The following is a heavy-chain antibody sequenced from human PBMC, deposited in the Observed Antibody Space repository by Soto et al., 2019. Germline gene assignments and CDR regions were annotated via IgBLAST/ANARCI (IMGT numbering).Heavy chain of an antibody. Sequence: QVQLVQSGAEVKKPGSSVKVSCKASGGTFSSYTISWVRQAPGQGLEWMGRIIPILGIANYAQKFQGRVTITADKSTSTAYMELSSLRSEDTAVYYCARGELDCSGGSCYPVRFDYWGQGTLVTVSS. D-gene: IGHD2-15*01. J-gene: IGHJ4*02. CDR3: ARGELDCSGGSCYPVRFDY. CDR2: IIPILGIA. CDR1: GGTFSSYT. V-gene: IGHV1-69*02.